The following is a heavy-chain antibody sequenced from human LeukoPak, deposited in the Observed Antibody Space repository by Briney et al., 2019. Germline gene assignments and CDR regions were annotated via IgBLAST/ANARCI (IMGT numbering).Heavy chain of an antibody. CDR2: IYYTGAT. CDR3: ARQHSSGLDP. Sequence: SEALSLTCTVSGGSISSSVYHWGWIRQPPGKGLEGIGIIYYTGATYYSPSLKSRVTISQDTSKNQFCLRLSSVTATDTALYYCARQHSSGLDPWGQGTLVTVSS. J-gene: IGHJ5*02. CDR1: GGSISSSVYH. V-gene: IGHV4-39*01. D-gene: IGHD6-19*01.